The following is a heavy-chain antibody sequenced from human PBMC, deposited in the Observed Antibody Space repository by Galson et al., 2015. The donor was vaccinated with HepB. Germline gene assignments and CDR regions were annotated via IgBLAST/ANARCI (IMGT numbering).Heavy chain of an antibody. V-gene: IGHV1-8*01. Sequence: SVKVSCKASGYTFTSYDINWVRQATGHGLEWMGWMNPNSGNTGYAQKFQGRVTMTRNTSISTAYMELSSLRSEDTAVYYCARGGSDCSSTSCYFFFYYYYYMDVWGKGTTVTVSS. CDR1: GYTFTSYD. D-gene: IGHD2-2*01. CDR3: ARGGSDCSSTSCYFFFYYYYYMDV. J-gene: IGHJ6*03. CDR2: MNPNSGNT.